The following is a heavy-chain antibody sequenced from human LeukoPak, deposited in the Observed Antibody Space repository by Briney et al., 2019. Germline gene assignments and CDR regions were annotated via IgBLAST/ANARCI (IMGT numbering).Heavy chain of an antibody. V-gene: IGHV1-69*04. CDR3: ARELDGDYPYYYYGMDV. CDR1: GGTFSSYA. D-gene: IGHD4-17*01. CDR2: IIPILGIA. J-gene: IGHJ6*02. Sequence: SVKVSCKASGGTFSSYAISWVRQAPGQGLEWMGRIIPILGIANYAQKFQGRVTITADKSASTAYMELSSLRSEDTAVYYCARELDGDYPYYYYGMDVWGQGTTVTVSS.